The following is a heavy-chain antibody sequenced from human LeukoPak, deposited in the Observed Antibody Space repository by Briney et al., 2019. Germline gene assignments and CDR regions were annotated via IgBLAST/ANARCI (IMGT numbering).Heavy chain of an antibody. Sequence: GGSLRLSCAASGFTFSHYAMIWVRQAPGKGLEWVSAISGSGGNTYYADSVKGRLTISRDNSKNTLFLQVNSLRAEDTAVYYLGIDQTGDYIGVFDMGGQGTM. D-gene: IGHD4-17*01. CDR2: ISGSGGNT. V-gene: IGHV3-23*01. CDR3: GIDQTGDYIGVFDM. CDR1: GFTFSHYA. J-gene: IGHJ3*02.